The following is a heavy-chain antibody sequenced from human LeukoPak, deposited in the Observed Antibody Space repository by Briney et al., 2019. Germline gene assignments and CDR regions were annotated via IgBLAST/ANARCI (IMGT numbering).Heavy chain of an antibody. CDR2: IASSGRNT. Sequence: GGSLRLPCAASGFNFNDAAMTWVRQAPGKGLEWVSLIASSGRNTYYTDSVRGRFTISRDNSKKTLSLQMNSLRVEDTAIYYCAKDIQLSAGGRGTMVTVSS. D-gene: IGHD5-24*01. CDR3: AKDIQLSA. CDR1: GFNFNDAA. J-gene: IGHJ3*01. V-gene: IGHV3-23*01.